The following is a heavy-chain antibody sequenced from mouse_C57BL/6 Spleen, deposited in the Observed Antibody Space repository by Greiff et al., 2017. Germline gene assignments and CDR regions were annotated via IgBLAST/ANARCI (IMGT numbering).Heavy chain of an antibody. CDR3: ARSGDSSGYDYFDY. CDR1: GYTFTSYW. D-gene: IGHD3-2*02. CDR2: IYPSDSET. Sequence: VQLQQPGAELVRPGSSVKLSCKASGYTFTSYWMDWVKQRPGQGLEWIGNIYPSDSETHYNQKFKDKATLTVDKSSSTAYMQLSSLTSEDSAVYYCARSGDSSGYDYFDYWGQGTTLTVSS. V-gene: IGHV1-61*01. J-gene: IGHJ2*01.